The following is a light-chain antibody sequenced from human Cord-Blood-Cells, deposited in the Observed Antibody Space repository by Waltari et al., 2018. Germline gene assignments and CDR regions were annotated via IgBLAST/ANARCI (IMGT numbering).Light chain of an antibody. CDR2: WAS. CDR3: QQYYSTPPWT. Sequence: DIVMTQSPDPLAVSLGARATINCKSSQSVLYSSNNKNYLAWYQQKPGQPPKLLIYWASTRESGVPDRFSGSGSGTDFTLTISSLQAKDVAVYYCQQYYSTPPWTFGQGTKVEIK. CDR1: QSVLYSSNNKNY. J-gene: IGKJ1*01. V-gene: IGKV4-1*01.